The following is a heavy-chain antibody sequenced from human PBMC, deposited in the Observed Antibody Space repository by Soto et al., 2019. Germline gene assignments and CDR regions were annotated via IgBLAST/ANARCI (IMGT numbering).Heavy chain of an antibody. CDR2: ITTGSAYI. Sequence: ESGGGLVKPGGSLRLSCAASGFTFNTYDMNWVRQAPGKGLEWVSSITTGSAYIYYADSLKGRITISRDNAKNSLFLQMNSLRAEDTAVYYCVRSGTARLLRHSWFDTWGQGTLVTVSS. J-gene: IGHJ5*02. V-gene: IGHV3-21*01. CDR3: VRSGTARLLRHSWFDT. D-gene: IGHD2-21*01. CDR1: GFTFNTYD.